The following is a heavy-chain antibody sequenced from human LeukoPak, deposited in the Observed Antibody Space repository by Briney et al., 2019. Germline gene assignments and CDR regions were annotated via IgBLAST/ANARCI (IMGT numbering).Heavy chain of an antibody. D-gene: IGHD1-26*01. Sequence: GASVKISCKASSYTFLSYGFSWVRRAPGQGLEWMGWISNYNGNTNYAPNFHGRLTMTIDTSTTTSYMELRSLRSDDTAVYYCARDLAWGADLMGPTDDWLDPWGQGTLVTVSS. J-gene: IGHJ5*02. CDR3: ARDLAWGADLMGPTDDWLDP. V-gene: IGHV1-18*01. CDR2: ISNYNGNT. CDR1: SYTFLSYG.